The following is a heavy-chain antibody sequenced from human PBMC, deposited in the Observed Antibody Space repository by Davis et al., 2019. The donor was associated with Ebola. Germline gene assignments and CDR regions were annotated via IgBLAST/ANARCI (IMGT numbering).Heavy chain of an antibody. J-gene: IGHJ4*02. D-gene: IGHD6-19*01. CDR2: IYYSGST. CDR1: GGSISSGGYS. Sequence: MPSETLSLTCAVSGGSISSGGYSWSWIRQPPGKGLEWIGYIYYSGSTYYNPSLKSRVTISVDTSKNQFSLKLSSVTAADTAVYYCARLTSPSGWYGPHFDYWGQGTLVTVSS. CDR3: ARLTSPSGWYGPHFDY. V-gene: IGHV4-30-4*07.